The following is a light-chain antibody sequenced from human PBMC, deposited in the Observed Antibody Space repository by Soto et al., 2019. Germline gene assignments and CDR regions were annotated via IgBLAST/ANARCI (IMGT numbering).Light chain of an antibody. J-gene: IGKJ1*01. V-gene: IGKV1-5*03. Sequence: DIQMTQSPSTLSGSVGERVTITCQPSQTISSWLAWYQQKPGKAPKLLIYKASTLKSGVPSRFSGSGSGTEFTLTISSLQHDDFATYYCQHYNSYSEAFGQGTKVDIK. CDR2: KAS. CDR3: QHYNSYSEA. CDR1: QTISSW.